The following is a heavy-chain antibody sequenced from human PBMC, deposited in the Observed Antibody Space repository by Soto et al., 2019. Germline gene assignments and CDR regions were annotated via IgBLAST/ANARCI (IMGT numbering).Heavy chain of an antibody. CDR3: ARLGVAARNWFDP. CDR2: IYYSGST. CDR1: GGSISSSSYY. J-gene: IGHJ5*02. D-gene: IGHD3-10*01. V-gene: IGHV4-39*01. Sequence: KPSETLSLTCTVSGGSISSSSYYWGWIRQPPGKGLEWIGSIYYSGSTYYNPSLKSRVTISVDTSKNQFSLKLSSVTAADTAVYYCARLGVAARNWFDPWGQGTLVTVSS.